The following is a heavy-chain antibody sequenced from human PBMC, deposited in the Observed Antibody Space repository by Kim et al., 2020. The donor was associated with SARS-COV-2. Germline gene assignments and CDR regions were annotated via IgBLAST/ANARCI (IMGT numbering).Heavy chain of an antibody. J-gene: IGHJ6*02. D-gene: IGHD3-10*01. Sequence: ADCVKGRFNISRENSKYTLYLQMNSLRAEDTAVYYCARDIVLLSYYGMDVWGQGTTVTVSS. CDR3: ARDIVLLSYYGMDV. V-gene: IGHV3-33*01.